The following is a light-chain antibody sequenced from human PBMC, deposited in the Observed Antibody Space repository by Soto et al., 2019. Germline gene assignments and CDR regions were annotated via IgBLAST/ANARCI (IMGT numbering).Light chain of an antibody. V-gene: IGKV3-20*01. J-gene: IGKJ5*01. Sequence: EIVLTQSPATLSSSPGERATLSCRASQTVSNKLAWYQHKPGQAPRLLVYGASSRATGIPDRFSGSGSGTDFTLTISRLEPEDFAVYYCQHYGGSPLTFGQGTRLEIK. CDR2: GAS. CDR3: QHYGGSPLT. CDR1: QTVSNK.